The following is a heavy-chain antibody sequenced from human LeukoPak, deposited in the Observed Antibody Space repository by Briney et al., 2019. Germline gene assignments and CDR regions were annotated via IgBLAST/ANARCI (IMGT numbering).Heavy chain of an antibody. CDR3: ARDYWIGDQALL. Sequence: ASVKVSRKSSGYTFTSYYMHWVRQAPGQGLEWMGIINPSGGSTSYAQKFQGRVTMTRDTSTSTVYMELSSLRSEDTAVYYCARDYWIGDQALLWGQGTLVTVSS. J-gene: IGHJ4*02. V-gene: IGHV1-46*01. CDR2: INPSGGST. CDR1: GYTFTSYY. D-gene: IGHD2-15*01.